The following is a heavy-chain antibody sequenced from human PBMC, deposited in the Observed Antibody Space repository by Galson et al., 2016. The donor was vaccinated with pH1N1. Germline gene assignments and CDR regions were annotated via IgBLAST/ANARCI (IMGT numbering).Heavy chain of an antibody. CDR2: IYPGDSDT. V-gene: IGHV5-51*01. D-gene: IGHD5-18*01. J-gene: IGHJ6*03. CDR3: ARRSASSYGRAKYYMDV. Sequence: QSGAEVKQPGESLKISCEGSGYIFTNYWIGWVRQMPGKGLELMGIIYPGDSDTRYSPSFQGRVTISFDKSINIAYLQWSNLKASATAIYFFARRSASSYGRAKYYMDVWGKGTTVTVSS. CDR1: GYIFTNYW.